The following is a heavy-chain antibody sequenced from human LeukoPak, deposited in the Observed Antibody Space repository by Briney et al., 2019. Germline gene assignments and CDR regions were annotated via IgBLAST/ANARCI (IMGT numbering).Heavy chain of an antibody. D-gene: IGHD2-15*01. CDR1: GFTFSSYA. CDR2: ISGSGGST. V-gene: IGHV3-23*01. Sequence: GGSLRLSCAASGFTFSSYAMSWVRQAPGKGLEWVSAISGSGGSTYYADSVKGRFTISRDNSKNTLYLQMNSLRAEDTAVYYCAKRFSEDLFDGWPFDPWGQGTLVTVSS. CDR3: AKRFSEDLFDGWPFDP. J-gene: IGHJ5*02.